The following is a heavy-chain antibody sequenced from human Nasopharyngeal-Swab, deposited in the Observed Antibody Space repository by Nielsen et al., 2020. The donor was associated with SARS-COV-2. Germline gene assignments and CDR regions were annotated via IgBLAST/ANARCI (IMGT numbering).Heavy chain of an antibody. CDR2: INSDGTIT. Sequence: GGSLRLSCPASGFPISGYWMHWVRQVPGKGLVWVSRINSDGTITSYADSVRGRFTTSRDNAKNTLYLQMNSLGVEDTGVYHCARDTDFDYWGQGTPVTVSS. V-gene: IGHV3-74*01. CDR3: ARDTDFDY. CDR1: GFPISGYW. J-gene: IGHJ4*02. D-gene: IGHD4-11*01.